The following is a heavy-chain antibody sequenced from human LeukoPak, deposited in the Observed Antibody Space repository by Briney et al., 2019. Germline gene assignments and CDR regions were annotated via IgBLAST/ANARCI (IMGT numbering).Heavy chain of an antibody. CDR2: IKQDGSEK. V-gene: IGHV3-7*04. D-gene: IGHD3-9*01. CDR1: GFTFSSYW. J-gene: IGHJ4*02. CDR3: ARGGPSVRYFDWLSSARRNDY. Sequence: GGSLRLSCAASGFTFSSYWMSLVRQAPGMGLEWVANIKQDGSEKYYVDSVKGRFTISRDNAKNSLYLQMNSLRAEDTAVYYCARGGPSVRYFDWLSSARRNDYWGQGTLVTVSS.